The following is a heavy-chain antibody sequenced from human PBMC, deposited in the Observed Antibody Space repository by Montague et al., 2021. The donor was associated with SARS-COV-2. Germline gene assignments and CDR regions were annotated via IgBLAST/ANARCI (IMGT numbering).Heavy chain of an antibody. J-gene: IGHJ2*01. CDR1: GGSINDHY. CDR3: AGRGYYDSYGYHCPLDL. D-gene: IGHD5-18*01. CDR2: IFSNGRT. Sequence: SETLSLTCTVSGGSINDHYRSWIRQSPGKGLEWIGYIFSNGRTNYNPSLKSRVTLSADASRNEFSLKLDSVTAADTAVYFCAGRGYYDSYGYHCPLDLWGRGTLVTVSS. V-gene: IGHV4-59*08.